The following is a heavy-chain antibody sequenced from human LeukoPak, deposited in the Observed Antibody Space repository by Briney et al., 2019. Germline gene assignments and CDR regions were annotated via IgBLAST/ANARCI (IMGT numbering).Heavy chain of an antibody. V-gene: IGHV3-53*01. D-gene: IGHD1-26*01. CDR1: GSTFRSYS. J-gene: IGHJ3*02. CDR3: ATDSDSGSPHGAFDI. CDR2: IYSGGST. Sequence: PGGSLRLSCAASGSTFRSYSMDWVRQAPGKGLEWVSVIYSGGSTYYAGSVKGRFTISRDNSKNTLYLQMNSLRAEDTAVYYCATDSDSGSPHGAFDIWGQGTMVTVSS.